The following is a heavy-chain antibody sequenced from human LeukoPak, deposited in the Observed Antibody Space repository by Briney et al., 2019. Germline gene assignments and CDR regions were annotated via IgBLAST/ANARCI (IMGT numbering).Heavy chain of an antibody. Sequence: GESLKISCKGSGYSFTSYWIGWVRQMPGKGLEWMGIIYPGDSDTRYSPSFQGQVTISADKSISTAYLQWSSLKASDTAMFYCARLLTDYDFWSGPRVSYYYYYMDVWGKGTTVTVSS. D-gene: IGHD3-3*01. V-gene: IGHV5-51*01. CDR3: ARLLTDYDFWSGPRVSYYYYYMDV. J-gene: IGHJ6*03. CDR2: IYPGDSDT. CDR1: GYSFTSYW.